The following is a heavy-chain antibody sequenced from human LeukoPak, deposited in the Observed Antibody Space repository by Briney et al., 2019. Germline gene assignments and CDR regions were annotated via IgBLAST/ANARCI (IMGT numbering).Heavy chain of an antibody. CDR3: ARGPWGSSGWSYFDY. CDR2: IKQDGSEK. CDR1: GFIFRTYW. D-gene: IGHD6-19*01. Sequence: GGSLRLSCAASGFIFRTYWMHWVRQAPGEGLEWVANIKQDGSEKYYVDSVKGRFTISRDNAKNSLYLQMNSLRAEDTAVYYCARGPWGSSGWSYFDYWGQGTLVTVSS. V-gene: IGHV3-7*03. J-gene: IGHJ4*02.